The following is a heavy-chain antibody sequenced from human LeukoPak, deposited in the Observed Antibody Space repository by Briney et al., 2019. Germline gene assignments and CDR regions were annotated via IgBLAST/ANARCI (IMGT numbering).Heavy chain of an antibody. CDR1: GLSFSSSA. J-gene: IGHJ4*02. CDR2: IVVGSGNT. CDR3: AADRQCNSRRCHLYNFDC. V-gene: IGHV1-58*01. D-gene: IGHD2/OR15-2a*01. Sequence: VASVKVSCKASGLSFSSSAVQWVRQARGQRLEWIGWIVVGSGNTEYAQKFQERVTITRDISTGTAYMELSSLRSEDTAVYYCAADRQCNSRRCHLYNFDCWGQGTLVTVSS.